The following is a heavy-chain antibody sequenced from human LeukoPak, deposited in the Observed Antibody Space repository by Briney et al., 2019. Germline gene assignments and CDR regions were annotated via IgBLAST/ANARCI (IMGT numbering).Heavy chain of an antibody. D-gene: IGHD1-1*01. Sequence: SQTLSLTCAISGDSVSSNSAAWNWIRQSPSRGLEWLGRTYYRSKWYNDYAVSVKSRITINPDTSKNQFSLQLNSVTPEDTAVYYCARYSTGTTGLYYYYYMHVWGKGTTVTVSS. V-gene: IGHV6-1*01. CDR1: GDSVSSNSAA. CDR3: ARYSTGTTGLYYYYYMHV. J-gene: IGHJ6*03. CDR2: TYYRSKWYN.